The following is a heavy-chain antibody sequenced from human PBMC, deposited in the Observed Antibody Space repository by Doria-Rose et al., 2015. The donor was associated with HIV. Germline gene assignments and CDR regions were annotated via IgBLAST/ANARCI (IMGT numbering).Heavy chain of an antibody. CDR1: GVSLSSPGMG. J-gene: IGHJ4*02. CDR3: ARIKSSRWYHKYYFDF. V-gene: IGHV2-26*01. CDR2: ILSDDER. D-gene: IGHD6-13*01. Sequence: QVTLKESGPVLVKPTETLTLTCTVSGVSLSSPGMGVSWIRQPPGKALEWLANILSDDERSYKTSLKSRLTISRGTSKSQVVLTMTDMDPVVTATYYCARIKSSRWYHKYYFDFWGQGTLVIVSA.